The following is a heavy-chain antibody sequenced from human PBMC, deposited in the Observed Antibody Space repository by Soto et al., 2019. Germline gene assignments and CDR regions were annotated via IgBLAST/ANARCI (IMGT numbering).Heavy chain of an antibody. J-gene: IGHJ6*02. Sequence: QVQLQQSGPGLVKPSQTLSLTCAISGDSVSSNNVAWNWIRQSPSRGLEWLGRTNYRSKCYHDYAVSAKSRITINPDTSKNQFSLQLNAVTPEDTAVYYCVRDKTVTRGYGMDVWGQGTTVTVSS. D-gene: IGHD4-17*01. CDR1: GDSVSSNNVA. CDR2: TNYRSKCYH. V-gene: IGHV6-1*01. CDR3: VRDKTVTRGYGMDV.